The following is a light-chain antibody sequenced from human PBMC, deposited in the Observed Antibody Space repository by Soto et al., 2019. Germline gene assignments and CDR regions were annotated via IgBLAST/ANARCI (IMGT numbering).Light chain of an antibody. CDR3: RSYTSSSIFYV. Sequence: QSALTQPASVSGSPGQSITISCTGTSSDVGGYNYVSWYQQHPGKAPKLMIYDVSNRPSGVSNRFSGSKSGNTASLTISGLQAEDEADYYCRSYTSSSIFYVFGTGTKVTVL. V-gene: IGLV2-14*01. CDR2: DVS. CDR1: SSDVGGYNY. J-gene: IGLJ1*01.